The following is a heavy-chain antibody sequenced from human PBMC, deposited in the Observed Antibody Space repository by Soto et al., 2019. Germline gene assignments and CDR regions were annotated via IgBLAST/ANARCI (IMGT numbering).Heavy chain of an antibody. CDR3: ARYCSGGSCYSSHFDY. CDR1: GGSISSGGYY. D-gene: IGHD2-15*01. CDR2: IFYSGST. Sequence: QVQLQESGPGLVKPSQSLSLTCTVSGGSISSGGYYWSWIRQHPGKGLEWIGYIFYSGSTYYNPSPKSRVTISADTSKNQFSLKRSSVTAADTAVYYCARYCSGGSCYSSHFDYWGQGTLVTVSS. V-gene: IGHV4-31*03. J-gene: IGHJ4*02.